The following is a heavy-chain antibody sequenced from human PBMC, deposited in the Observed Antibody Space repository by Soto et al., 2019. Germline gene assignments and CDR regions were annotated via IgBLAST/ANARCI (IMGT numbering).Heavy chain of an antibody. CDR2: IYPGDSDT. D-gene: IGHD6-13*01. Sequence: GESLKISCKGSGYSFTSYWIGWVRQMPWKGLEWMGIIYPGDSDTRYSPSFQGQVTISADKSISTAYLQWSSLKASDTAMYYCARTAAAGKYYYAMGVWGQGTTVTVSS. J-gene: IGHJ6*02. CDR3: ARTAAAGKYYYAMGV. CDR1: GYSFTSYW. V-gene: IGHV5-51*01.